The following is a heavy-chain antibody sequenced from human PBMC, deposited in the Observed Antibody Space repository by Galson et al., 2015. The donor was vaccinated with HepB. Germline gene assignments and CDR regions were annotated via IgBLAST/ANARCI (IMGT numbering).Heavy chain of an antibody. CDR1: GFTFSNAW. J-gene: IGHJ6*03. CDR2: IKSKTDGGTT. D-gene: IGHD2-2*01. Sequence: SLRLSCAASGFTFSNAWMNWVRQAPGKGLEWVGRIKSKTDGGTTDYAAPVKGRFTISRDDSKNTLYLQMNSLKTEDTAVYYCTTPIVVVPAAIGYYYMDVWGKGTTVTVSS. CDR3: TTPIVVVPAAIGYYYMDV. V-gene: IGHV3-15*07.